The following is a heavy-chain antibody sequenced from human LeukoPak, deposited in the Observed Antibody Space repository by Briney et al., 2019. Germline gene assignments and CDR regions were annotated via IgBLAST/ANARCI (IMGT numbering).Heavy chain of an antibody. V-gene: IGHV3-30*18. CDR1: GFTFSSYG. CDR3: AKGRGAFDI. Sequence: GGSLRLSCVASGFTFSSYGMHWVRQAPGKGLEWVAVISNDGSNKYYADSVKGRFTISRDNSKKTLYLQMNSLRAEDTAVYYCAKGRGAFDIWGQGTMVTVSS. CDR2: ISNDGSNK. J-gene: IGHJ3*02. D-gene: IGHD3-10*01.